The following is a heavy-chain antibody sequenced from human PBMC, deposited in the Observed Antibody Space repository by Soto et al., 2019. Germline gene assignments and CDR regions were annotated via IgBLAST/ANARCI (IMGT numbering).Heavy chain of an antibody. D-gene: IGHD3-22*01. CDR2: VYYSGST. V-gene: IGHV4-59*11. Sequence: QVQLQESGPGLVKPSETLSLICTVSGGSISSHYWSWTRQPPGKGLEWIGYVYYSGSTNYNPSLKSRVTISVDTSKNQFSLKLSSVTAADTAVYHCARGDYSDSSGLYFDYWGQGTLVTVSS. CDR3: ARGDYSDSSGLYFDY. J-gene: IGHJ4*02. CDR1: GGSISSHY.